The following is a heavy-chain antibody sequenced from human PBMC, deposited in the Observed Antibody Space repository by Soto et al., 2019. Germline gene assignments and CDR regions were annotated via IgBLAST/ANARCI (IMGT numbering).Heavy chain of an antibody. J-gene: IGHJ5*02. CDR2: ISSSSSYI. Sequence: GSLSLSCAASGFTFSSYSMNWVRQAPGKGLEWVSSISSSSSYIYYADSVKGRFTISRDNAKNSLYLQMNSLRAEDTAVYYCAREAVVAAISNWFDPWGQGTLVTVSS. CDR3: AREAVVAAISNWFDP. D-gene: IGHD2-15*01. CDR1: GFTFSSYS. V-gene: IGHV3-21*01.